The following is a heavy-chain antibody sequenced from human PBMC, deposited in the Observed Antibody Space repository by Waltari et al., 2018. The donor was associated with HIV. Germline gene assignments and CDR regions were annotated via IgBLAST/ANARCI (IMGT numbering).Heavy chain of an antibody. CDR1: GFTFRSYW. D-gene: IGHD3-10*01. Sequence: EVQLVESGGGLVQPGGSLRVSCAGSGFTFRSYWMHWVRQAPGKGLVWVSRIHSDGSSTSYADFVKGRFTISRDNAKNTLYLQMNSLRAEDTAVYYCARREATVVRGVYYYGMDVWGQGTTVTVSS. J-gene: IGHJ6*02. V-gene: IGHV3-74*01. CDR2: IHSDGSST. CDR3: ARREATVVRGVYYYGMDV.